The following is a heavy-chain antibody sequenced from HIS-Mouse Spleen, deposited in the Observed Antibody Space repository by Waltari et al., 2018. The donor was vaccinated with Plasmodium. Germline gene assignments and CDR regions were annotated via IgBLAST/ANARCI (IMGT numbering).Heavy chain of an antibody. J-gene: IGHJ4*02. Sequence: QVQLQQWRAGLLTPSETLSLTCAVYGGSFSGYYWSWIRKPPGKGLEWIGEINHSGSTNYNPSLKSRVTISVDTSKNQFSLKLSSVTAADTAVYYCARAYYDFWSGYRFDYWGQGTLVTVSS. CDR2: INHSGST. D-gene: IGHD3-3*01. CDR1: GGSFSGYY. V-gene: IGHV4-34*01. CDR3: ARAYYDFWSGYRFDY.